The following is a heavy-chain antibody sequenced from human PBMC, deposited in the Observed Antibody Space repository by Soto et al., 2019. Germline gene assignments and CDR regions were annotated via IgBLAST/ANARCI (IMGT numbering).Heavy chain of an antibody. Sequence: PGWSLRLACAASGFTFSSYSMNWVRQATGKGLEWVSSISSSSSYIYYADSVKGRFTISGDNAKNSLYLQMNSLRAEDTAVYYCARPADTYGDYHSLDYWGQGTLVTVSS. CDR1: GFTFSSYS. D-gene: IGHD4-17*01. CDR2: ISSSSSYI. J-gene: IGHJ4*02. V-gene: IGHV3-21*01. CDR3: ARPADTYGDYHSLDY.